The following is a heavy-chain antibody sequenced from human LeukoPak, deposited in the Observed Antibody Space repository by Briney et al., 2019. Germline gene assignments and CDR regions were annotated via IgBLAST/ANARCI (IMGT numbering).Heavy chain of an antibody. CDR3: ARAGNVLVVTQKKKKPFDL. J-gene: IGHJ4*02. D-gene: IGHD3-22*01. Sequence: PSETLSLTCTVSGGSISSYFWSWIRQPAGKGLEWIGRIYFSGSTNYNPSLKSRVTMSVDTSKNQFSLRLSPVTAADTAVYYCARAGNVLVVTQKKKKPFDLWGQGTLVSVSS. CDR1: GGSISSYF. V-gene: IGHV4-4*07. CDR2: IYFSGST.